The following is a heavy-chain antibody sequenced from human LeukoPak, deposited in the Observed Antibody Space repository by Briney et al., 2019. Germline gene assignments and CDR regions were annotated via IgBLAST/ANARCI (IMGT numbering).Heavy chain of an antibody. CDR3: ARGYGSGSNWFDP. Sequence: SETLSLTCTVSGGSISTYYWSWIRQPAGKDLEWIGHIYSSGSTNYNPSLKSRVTMSVDTSKNQLSLKLNSVTAADTAVYYCARGYGSGSNWFDPWGQGTLVIVSS. CDR2: IYSSGST. V-gene: IGHV4-4*07. D-gene: IGHD3-10*01. CDR1: GGSISTYY. J-gene: IGHJ5*02.